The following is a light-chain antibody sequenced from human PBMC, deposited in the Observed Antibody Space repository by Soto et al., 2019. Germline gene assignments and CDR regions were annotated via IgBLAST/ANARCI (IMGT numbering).Light chain of an antibody. CDR3: QQYNSYPWT. J-gene: IGKJ1*01. CDR1: QTISTW. V-gene: IGKV1-5*01. CDR2: DAS. Sequence: DIQVTQSPPTLSASVGDRVTITCRASQTISTWMAWYQQKPGKAPKLLVYDASTLQSGVASRFSGSGSGTEFTLIISGLQPEDFATYYCQQYNSYPWTFGQGTTVDIK.